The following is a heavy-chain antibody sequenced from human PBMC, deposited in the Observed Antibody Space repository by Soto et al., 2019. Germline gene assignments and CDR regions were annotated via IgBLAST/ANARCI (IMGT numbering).Heavy chain of an antibody. Sequence: SVKVSCKASGGTFSSYAISWVRQAPGQGLEWMGGIIPIFGTANYAQKFQGRVTITADESTSSAYMELSSLRSEDTAVYYCARAGLDYYDSSGYSFDYWGQGTLVTVSS. CDR3: ARAGLDYYDSSGYSFDY. D-gene: IGHD3-22*01. CDR2: IIPIFGTA. CDR1: GGTFSSYA. V-gene: IGHV1-69*13. J-gene: IGHJ4*02.